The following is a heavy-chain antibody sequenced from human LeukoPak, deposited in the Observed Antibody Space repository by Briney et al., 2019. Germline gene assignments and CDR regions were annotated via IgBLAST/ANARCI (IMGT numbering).Heavy chain of an antibody. CDR3: ARYITVGATYQHFDY. CDR2: INPNSGGT. CDR1: GYTFTGYY. D-gene: IGHD1-26*01. V-gene: IGHV1-2*06. J-gene: IGHJ4*02. Sequence: ASVKVSCKASGYTFTGYYIHWVRQAPGQGLEWMGRINPNSGGTNYAQKFQGRVTVTGDTSISTAYMELSRLRSDDTAVYYCARYITVGATYQHFDYWGQGTLVTVSS.